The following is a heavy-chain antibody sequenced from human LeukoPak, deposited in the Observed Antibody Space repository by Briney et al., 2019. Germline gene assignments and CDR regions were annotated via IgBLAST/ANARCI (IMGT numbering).Heavy chain of an antibody. CDR3: TTGLSSNRYNLCDY. CDR2: ISPDGSTT. D-gene: IGHD5-24*01. CDR1: GFTFSRYW. V-gene: IGHV3-74*03. Sequence: GGSLRLSCAASGFTFSRYWMHWVCQAPGKRLMWVSRISPDGSTTLYADSVKGRFTISRDNAKNTLYLQMNSLGAEDTAVYYCTTGLSSNRYNLCDYRGQGTLVTVSS. J-gene: IGHJ4*02.